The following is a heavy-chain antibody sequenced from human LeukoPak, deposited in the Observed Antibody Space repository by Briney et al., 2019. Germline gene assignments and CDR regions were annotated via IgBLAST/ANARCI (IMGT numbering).Heavy chain of an antibody. D-gene: IGHD3-10*01. V-gene: IGHV1-18*01. CDR2: ISAYNGNT. CDR1: GYTFTSYG. Sequence: ASVTVSFKASGYTFTSYGISWVRQAPGQGLEWMGWISAYNGNTNYAQKLQGRVTMTTDTSTSTAYMELRSLRSDDTAAYYCARDDGSGSYYPHPFDYWGQGTLVTVSS. J-gene: IGHJ4*02. CDR3: ARDDGSGSYYPHPFDY.